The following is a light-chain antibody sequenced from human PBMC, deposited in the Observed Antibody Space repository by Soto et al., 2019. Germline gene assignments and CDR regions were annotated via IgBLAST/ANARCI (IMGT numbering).Light chain of an antibody. J-gene: IGKJ2*01. Sequence: IPLTQSPSSLSASVGDRVTITCRASHGVSSYLAWYQQNPGKAPRLLIYGASTLQTGVPSRFSGSGSGTDFALTISSLQPEDFATYYCQQVNNYLYTFGQGTKLEI. V-gene: IGKV1-9*01. CDR2: GAS. CDR1: HGVSSY. CDR3: QQVNNYLYT.